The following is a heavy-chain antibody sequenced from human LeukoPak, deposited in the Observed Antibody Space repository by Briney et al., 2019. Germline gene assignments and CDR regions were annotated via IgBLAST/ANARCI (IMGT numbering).Heavy chain of an antibody. J-gene: IGHJ3*02. Sequence: PSETLSLTCTVSGGSISSYYWSWIRQPPGKGLEWIGYIYYSGSTNYNPSLKSRVTISVDTSKNQFSLKLSSVTAADTAVYYCARDYYGSGSYFVFGAFDIWGQGTMVTVSS. D-gene: IGHD3-10*01. CDR2: IYYSGST. CDR1: GGSISSYY. CDR3: ARDYYGSGSYFVFGAFDI. V-gene: IGHV4-59*01.